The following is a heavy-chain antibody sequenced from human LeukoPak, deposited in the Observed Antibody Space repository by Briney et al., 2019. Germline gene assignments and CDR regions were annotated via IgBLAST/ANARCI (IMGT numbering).Heavy chain of an antibody. V-gene: IGHV1-2*02. Sequence: GASVNVSCKASVYTFTDNYIQWVRQAPGQGLEWMGWINPNSGGTNSAQKFQGRVTMTRDTSVSTAYMELSRLRSDDTAVYYCARDHCTSSGCYEYYYYGMDVWGQGTTVTVSS. CDR1: VYTFTDNY. CDR3: ARDHCTSSGCYEYYYYGMDV. D-gene: IGHD2-2*01. J-gene: IGHJ6*02. CDR2: INPNSGGT.